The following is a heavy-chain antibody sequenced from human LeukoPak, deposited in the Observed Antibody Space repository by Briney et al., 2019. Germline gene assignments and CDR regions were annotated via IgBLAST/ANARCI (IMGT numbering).Heavy chain of an antibody. CDR1: GYTFSPYW. Sequence: QAGGSLGLSCVASGYTFSPYWMSWVRQIPGKGLEWVASISNGGGATYYVDSVRGRFTISRDDAKNSLFLQMNGLRSDDTAVYYCTRENYVPDSWGQGTLVTVSS. CDR3: TRENYVPDS. D-gene: IGHD3-10*02. J-gene: IGHJ5*02. CDR2: ISNGGGAT. V-gene: IGHV3-7*03.